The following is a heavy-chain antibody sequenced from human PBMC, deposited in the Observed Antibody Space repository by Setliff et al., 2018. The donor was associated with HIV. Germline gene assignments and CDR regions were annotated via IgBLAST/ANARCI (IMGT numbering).Heavy chain of an antibody. J-gene: IGHJ4*02. V-gene: IGHV3-23*01. Sequence: GGSLRLSCEGSGFTFNTCAMTWVRQTPGKGLEWVAAISGRGSKTYYGDSLKGRSTISRDNSNNTLFLQMTRLTVDDTGIYYCVRRGVPDFWGQGTQVTVS. CDR3: VRRGVPDF. CDR1: GFTFNTCA. CDR2: ISGRGSKT.